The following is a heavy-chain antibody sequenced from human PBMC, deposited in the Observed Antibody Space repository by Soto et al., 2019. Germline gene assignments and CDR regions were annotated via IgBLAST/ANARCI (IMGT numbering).Heavy chain of an antibody. V-gene: IGHV4-59*01. Sequence: SETLSLTCTGSGGSISRYYWSWIRQPPGKGLEWIGYIYYSGSTNYNPSLKSRVTISVDTSKNQFSLKLSSVTAADTAVYYCARDTPYCGGDCYGFDTWGQGTMVTVSS. J-gene: IGHJ6*02. D-gene: IGHD2-21*01. CDR1: GGSISRYY. CDR3: ARDTPYCGGDCYGFDT. CDR2: IYYSGST.